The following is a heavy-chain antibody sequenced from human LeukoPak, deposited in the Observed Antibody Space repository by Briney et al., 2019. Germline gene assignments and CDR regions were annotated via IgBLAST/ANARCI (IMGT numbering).Heavy chain of an antibody. CDR1: GCTFSTYA. D-gene: IGHD3-10*01. J-gene: IGHJ5*02. V-gene: IGHV3-23*01. CDR3: AKDRRDYYGSGSWGFDP. Sequence: GGSLRLSCAASGCTFSTYAMSCGRQAPGKGLEWGSVISDSGGSTYYADSVKGRFTISIDNSKNPLYLQMDSLRAEAPGVYYCAKDRRDYYGSGSWGFDPWGQGTRVTVSS. CDR2: ISDSGGST.